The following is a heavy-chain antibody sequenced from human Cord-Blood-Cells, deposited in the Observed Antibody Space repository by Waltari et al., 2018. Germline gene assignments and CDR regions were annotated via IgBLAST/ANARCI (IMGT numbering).Heavy chain of an antibody. V-gene: IGHV3-23*01. CDR3: AKDALIIAAAGPYFDY. D-gene: IGHD6-13*01. CDR2: ISGSGGST. Sequence: EVQLLESGGGLVQPGGSLRLSCAASGFTFSSYAMSWVRQAPGKGLEWVSAISGSGGSTYYADSVKGRFTISRDNSKNTLYLQMNSLRAEDTVVYYCAKDALIIAAAGPYFDYWGQGTLVTVSS. CDR1: GFTFSSYA. J-gene: IGHJ4*02.